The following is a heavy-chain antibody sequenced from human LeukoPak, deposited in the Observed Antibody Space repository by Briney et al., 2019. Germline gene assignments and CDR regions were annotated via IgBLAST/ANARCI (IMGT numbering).Heavy chain of an antibody. D-gene: IGHD3-22*01. Sequence: GGSLRLSCAASGFTFSAYGMHWVRQAPGKGLEWVAVISYDGSNKYYADSVKGRFTISRDNSKNTLYLQMNSLRAEDTAVYYCAKASQSMIVVVIIDYWGQGTLVTVSS. CDR2: ISYDGSNK. V-gene: IGHV3-30*18. CDR1: GFTFSAYG. J-gene: IGHJ4*02. CDR3: AKASQSMIVVVIIDY.